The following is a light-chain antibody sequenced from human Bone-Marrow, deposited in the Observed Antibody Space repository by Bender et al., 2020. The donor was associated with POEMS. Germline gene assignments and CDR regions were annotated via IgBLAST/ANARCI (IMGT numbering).Light chain of an antibody. CDR3: SSYTSTSTYLL. J-gene: IGLJ2*01. CDR1: SSDVGAYNS. V-gene: IGLV2-14*03. CDR2: DVN. Sequence: QSALTQPASVSGSPGQSITISCTGTSSDVGAYNSVSWYQHHPGKAPELIIHDVNDRPSGISDRFSGSKSGNTASLTISGLQTEDEADYYCSSYTSTSTYLLFGGGTKLTVL.